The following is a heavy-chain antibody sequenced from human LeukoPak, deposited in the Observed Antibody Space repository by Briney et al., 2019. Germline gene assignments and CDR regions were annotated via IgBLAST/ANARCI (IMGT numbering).Heavy chain of an antibody. Sequence: ASVKVSCKASGYTFTSYGISWVRQAPGQGLEWMGWINPNSGGTNFAQKFQGRVTMTRDTSISTAYMELSRLRSDDTAVYYCARGPYGGTNDYWGQGTLVTVSS. CDR3: ARGPYGGTNDY. D-gene: IGHD4-23*01. CDR1: GYTFTSYG. J-gene: IGHJ4*02. CDR2: INPNSGGT. V-gene: IGHV1-2*02.